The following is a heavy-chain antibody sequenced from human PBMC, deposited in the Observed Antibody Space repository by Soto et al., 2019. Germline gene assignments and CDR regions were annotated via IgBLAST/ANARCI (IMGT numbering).Heavy chain of an antibody. CDR2: IWYDGSNK. V-gene: IGHV3-33*01. J-gene: IGHJ6*03. CDR1: GFTFSSYG. CDR3: ARDQRCSSTSCPGQYYYYYYYMDV. D-gene: IGHD2-2*01. Sequence: HPGGSLRLSCAASGFTFSSYGMHWVRQAPGKGLEWVAVIWYDGSNKYYADSVKGRFTISRDNSKNTLYLQMNSLRAEDTAVYYCARDQRCSSTSCPGQYYYYYYYMDVWGKGTAVTVSS.